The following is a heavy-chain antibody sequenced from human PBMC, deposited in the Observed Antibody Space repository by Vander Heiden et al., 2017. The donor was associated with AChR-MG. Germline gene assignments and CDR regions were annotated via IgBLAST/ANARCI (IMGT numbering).Heavy chain of an antibody. CDR1: GFTSSSYE. V-gene: IGHV3-33*01. CDR2: IWLDGGNE. CDR3: ARAPGADYFFDN. D-gene: IGHD7-27*01. J-gene: IGHJ4*02. Sequence: QVQLVESGGGVVQPGRSLRLPCAASGFTSSSYEIHWVRQAPGKGLEWVAAIWLDGGNEYYADSVKGRFTLSRDNSKNTVFLQMNSLRAEDTAVYYCARAPGADYFFDNWGQGTLVTVSS.